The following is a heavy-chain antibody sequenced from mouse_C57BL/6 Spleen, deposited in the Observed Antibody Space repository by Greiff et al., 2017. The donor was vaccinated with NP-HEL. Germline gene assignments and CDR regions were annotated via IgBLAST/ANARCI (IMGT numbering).Heavy chain of an antibody. CDR3: TRDYGSSYEDWYFDV. D-gene: IGHD1-1*01. CDR2: IDPETGGT. V-gene: IGHV1-15*01. CDR1: GYTFTDYE. J-gene: IGHJ1*03. Sequence: VKLQESGAELVRPGASVTLSCKASGYTFTDYEMHWVKQTPVHGLEWIGAIDPETGGTAYNQKFKGKAILTADKSSSTAYMELRSLTSEDSAVYYCTRDYGSSYEDWYFDVWGTGTTVTVSS.